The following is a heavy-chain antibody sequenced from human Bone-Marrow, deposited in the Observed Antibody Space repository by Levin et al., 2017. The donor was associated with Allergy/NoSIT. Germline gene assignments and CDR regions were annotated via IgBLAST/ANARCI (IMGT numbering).Heavy chain of an antibody. J-gene: IGHJ5*02. CDR3: AREPLGVSMVVERAWFDP. CDR1: GLSLGNFA. V-gene: IGHV3-23*01. D-gene: IGHD5-24*01. CDR2: ISKNGDT. Sequence: QSGGSLRLSCVASGLSLGNFAMDWVRQAPGKGLEWVSSISKNGDTYYADSVKGRFTMSRDNDKDTIFLHMNSLSADDTAVYYCAREPLGVSMVVERAWFDPWGQGTQVTVSS.